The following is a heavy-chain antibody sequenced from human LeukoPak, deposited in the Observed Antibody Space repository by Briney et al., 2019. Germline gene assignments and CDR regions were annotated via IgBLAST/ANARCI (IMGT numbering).Heavy chain of an antibody. D-gene: IGHD3-22*01. J-gene: IGHJ3*02. CDR2: IIPIFGTA. CDR3: ARRPNYYDSSGYVGALDI. CDR1: GGTFSSYA. V-gene: IGHV1-69*01. Sequence: SVKVSCKASGGTFSSYAISWVRQAPGQGLEWMGGIIPIFGTANYAQKLQGRVTITADESTSTAYMELSSLRSEDTAVYYCARRPNYYDSSGYVGALDIWGQGTMVTVSS.